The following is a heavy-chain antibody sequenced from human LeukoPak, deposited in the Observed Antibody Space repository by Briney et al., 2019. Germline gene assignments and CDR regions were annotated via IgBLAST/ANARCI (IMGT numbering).Heavy chain of an antibody. CDR2: LSYDGSNK. D-gene: IGHD3-22*01. CDR1: GFTFRTYG. CDR3: AKRGDSSGYAFDI. Sequence: GGSLRLSCAASGFTFRTYGMHWVRQAPGKGLEWVAALSYDGSNKYYADSVKGRFTISRDNSKNTLYLQMNSLRAEDTAVYYCAKRGDSSGYAFDIWGQGTMVTVSS. V-gene: IGHV3-30*18. J-gene: IGHJ3*02.